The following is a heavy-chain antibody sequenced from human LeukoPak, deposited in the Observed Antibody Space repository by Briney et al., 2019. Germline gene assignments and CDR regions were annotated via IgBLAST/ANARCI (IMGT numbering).Heavy chain of an antibody. J-gene: IGHJ4*02. D-gene: IGHD2-15*01. CDR3: AKDPVVVVATDY. V-gene: IGHV3-23*01. CDR2: ISGSGGST. CDR1: GFTFSSYA. Sequence: GGSLRLSCAASGFTFSSYAMSWVRQAPGKGLEWVSAISGSGGSTYYADSVKGRFTISRDNSKNTLYLQMNGLRAEDTAVYYCAKDPVVVVATDYWGQGTLVTVSS.